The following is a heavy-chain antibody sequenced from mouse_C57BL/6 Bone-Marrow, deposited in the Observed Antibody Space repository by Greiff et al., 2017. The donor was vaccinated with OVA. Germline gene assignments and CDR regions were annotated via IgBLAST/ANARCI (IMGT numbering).Heavy chain of an antibody. CDR1: GYSFTGYY. D-gene: IGHD2-12*01. Sequence: EVQLQQSGPELVKPGASVKISCKASGYSFTGYYMNWVKQSPEKSLEWIGEINPSTGGTTYNQKFKAKATLTVDKSSSTAYMQLKSLTSEDSAVYYCARRIVRYDLFAYWGQGTLVTVSA. CDR3: ARRIVRYDLFAY. CDR2: INPSTGGT. V-gene: IGHV1-42*01. J-gene: IGHJ3*01.